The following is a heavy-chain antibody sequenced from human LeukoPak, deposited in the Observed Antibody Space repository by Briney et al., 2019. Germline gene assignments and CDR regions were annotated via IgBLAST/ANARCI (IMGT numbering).Heavy chain of an antibody. CDR2: INQNGSLT. D-gene: IGHD3-16*01. Sequence: GGSLRLSFVASGFSFGGHWMTWARQAPGKGLEWVATINQNGSLTYYVDSVEGRFTISRDNAMKSLFLQMNSLRGEDVGVYYCARVKWIGALFESWGQGDPGTVSS. J-gene: IGHJ4*02. CDR3: ARVKWIGALFES. CDR1: GFSFGGHW. V-gene: IGHV3-7*04.